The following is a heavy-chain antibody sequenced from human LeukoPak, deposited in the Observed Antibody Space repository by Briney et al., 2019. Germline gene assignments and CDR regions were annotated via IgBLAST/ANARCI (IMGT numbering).Heavy chain of an antibody. V-gene: IGHV1-46*01. J-gene: IGHJ4*02. CDR2: INPSGGST. CDR3: ARGANGYYFDY. Sequence: ASVKVSCKASGYTFTSYYMHWVRQAPGQGLEWMGIINPSGGSTSYAQKFQGRVTMTRDTSTSTVYIELSSLRSEGTAVYYCARGANGYYFDYWGQGTLVTVSS. D-gene: IGHD1-1*01. CDR1: GYTFTSYY.